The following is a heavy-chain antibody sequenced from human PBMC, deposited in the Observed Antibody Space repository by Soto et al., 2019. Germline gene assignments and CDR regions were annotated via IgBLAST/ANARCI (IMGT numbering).Heavy chain of an antibody. CDR1: GFTFSSYG. J-gene: IGHJ4*02. CDR2: VSYDGRNK. V-gene: IGHV3-30*18. D-gene: IGHD2-21*02. Sequence: LGGSLRLSCAASGFTFSSYGMHWVRQAPVKGLEWVAVVSYDGRNKYYGDSVKGRFTISRDNSKNTLYLQMDSLRAEDTAVYYCAKQGDHEGLFHYGGQGTLFPAS. CDR3: AKQGDHEGLFHY.